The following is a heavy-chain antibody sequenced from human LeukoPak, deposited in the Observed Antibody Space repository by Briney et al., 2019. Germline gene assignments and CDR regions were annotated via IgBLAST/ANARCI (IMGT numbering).Heavy chain of an antibody. Sequence: SETLSLTCTVSGGSISSGSYYWTWIRQPPGKGLEWIGRLYTSGSTNYNPPLKSRVTISVDTSKNQFSLKLSSVTAADTAVYYCARSDFWSGCFDYWGRGTLVTVSS. D-gene: IGHD3-3*01. CDR3: ARSDFWSGCFDY. J-gene: IGHJ4*02. CDR2: LYTSGST. CDR1: GGSISSGSYY. V-gene: IGHV4-61*02.